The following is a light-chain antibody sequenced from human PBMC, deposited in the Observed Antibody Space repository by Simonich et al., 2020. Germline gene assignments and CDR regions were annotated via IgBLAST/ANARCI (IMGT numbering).Light chain of an antibody. CDR1: QSVSSN. CDR3: QQYNNWPFT. V-gene: IGKV3-15*01. J-gene: IGKJ3*01. Sequence: EIVMTQSPATLSVSPGERATLSCRASQSVSSNLAWYQQKPGQAPRILIYGASTRATGIPARFNGSGSGTEFALTLCSMQSEDFAVYYCQQYNNWPFTFGPGTKVDIK. CDR2: GAS.